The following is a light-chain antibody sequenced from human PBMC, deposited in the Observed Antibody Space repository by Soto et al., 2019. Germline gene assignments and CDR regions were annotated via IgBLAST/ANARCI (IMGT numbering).Light chain of an antibody. V-gene: IGLV1-51*01. Sequence: QSVLTQPPLVCAAPGQKVTISCSGSSSNIGGNSVSWYQQLPGTAPKLLIYDDNKRPSGIPDRFSGSKSGTSATLGITGFQTGEEADYYCGSWDSSLSAHVFGTGTKVTVL. CDR1: SSNIGGNS. J-gene: IGLJ1*01. CDR3: GSWDSSLSAHV. CDR2: DDN.